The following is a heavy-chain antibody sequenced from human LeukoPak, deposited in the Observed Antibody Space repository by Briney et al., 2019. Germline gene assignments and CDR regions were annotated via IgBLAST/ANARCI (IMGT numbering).Heavy chain of an antibody. CDR3: ATGFWGYCSRNSCPLDN. CDR2: ISSSSSYI. J-gene: IGHJ4*02. Sequence: GGSLRLSCAASGFTFSSYSMNWVRQAPGKGLEWVSSISSSSSYIYYADSVKGRFTISRDNANNSLSLQMSSLRAEDTAVYYCATGFWGYCSRNSCPLDNWGQGTLVTVAS. V-gene: IGHV3-21*01. CDR1: GFTFSSYS. D-gene: IGHD2-2*01.